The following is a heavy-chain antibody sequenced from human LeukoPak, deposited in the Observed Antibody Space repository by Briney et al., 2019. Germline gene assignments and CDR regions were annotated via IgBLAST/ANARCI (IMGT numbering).Heavy chain of an antibody. V-gene: IGHV3-23*01. D-gene: IGHD6-19*01. CDR1: GFTFSSYA. J-gene: IGHJ4*02. CDR2: ISGSGGST. CDR3: AKDWGQQWLVYVDY. Sequence: GGSLRLSCAASGFTFSSYAMSWVRQAPGKGLEWVSAISGSGGSTYYADSVKGRFTISRDNSKNTLYLQVNSLRAEDTAVYYCAKDWGQQWLVYVDYWGQGTLVTVSS.